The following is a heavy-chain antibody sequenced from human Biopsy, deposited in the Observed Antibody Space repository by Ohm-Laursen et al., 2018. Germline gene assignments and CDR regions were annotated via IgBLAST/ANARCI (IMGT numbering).Heavy chain of an antibody. CDR2: VYYSGST. Sequence: TLSLTCTVSGGSISSYYWTWVRQPPGKGLEWIGDVYYSGSTNRNPSLKSRVTILVDTSKNQFSLKLNSVTAADTAVYYCGRREVVITHDAFDTWGQGTMVTVSS. D-gene: IGHD3-22*01. V-gene: IGHV4-59*08. CDR3: GRREVVITHDAFDT. CDR1: GGSISSYY. J-gene: IGHJ3*02.